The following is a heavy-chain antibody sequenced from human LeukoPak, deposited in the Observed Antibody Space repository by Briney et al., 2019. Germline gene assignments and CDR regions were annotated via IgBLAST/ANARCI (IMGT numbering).Heavy chain of an antibody. CDR3: AREPKRITMVRGAAGWFDP. CDR1: GYTFTGYY. D-gene: IGHD3-10*01. CDR2: INPNSGGT. Sequence: GASVKVSCKASGYTFTGYYMHWVRQAPGQGLEWMGWINPNSGGTNYAQKFQGRVTMTRDTSISTAYMELSRLRPDDTAVYYCAREPKRITMVRGAAGWFDPWGQGTLVTVSS. V-gene: IGHV1-2*02. J-gene: IGHJ5*02.